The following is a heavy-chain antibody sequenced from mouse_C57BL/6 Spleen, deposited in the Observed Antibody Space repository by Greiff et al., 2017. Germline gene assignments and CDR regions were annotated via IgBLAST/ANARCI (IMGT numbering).Heavy chain of an antibody. Sequence: EVQLVESGPGLVKPSQSLSLTCSVTGYSITSGYYWNWIRQFPGNKLEWMGYISYDGSNNYNPSLKNRISITRDTSKNQFFLKLNSVTTEDTATYYCARTGSYWDFDVWGTGTTGTVSS. V-gene: IGHV3-6*01. CDR3: ARTGSYWDFDV. D-gene: IGHD4-1*01. CDR2: ISYDGSN. J-gene: IGHJ1*03. CDR1: GYSITSGYY.